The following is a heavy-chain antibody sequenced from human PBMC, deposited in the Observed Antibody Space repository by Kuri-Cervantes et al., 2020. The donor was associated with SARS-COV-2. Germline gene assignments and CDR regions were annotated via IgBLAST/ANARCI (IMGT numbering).Heavy chain of an antibody. CDR3: ARVVQWRLLSDDYYYMDV. Sequence: GSLRLSCTVSGGSISSSSYYWGWIRQPPGKGLEWIGSIYYSGSTYYNPSLKSRVTMSLDRSKNQFSLKLSSLTAADTAVYYCARVVQWRLLSDDYYYMDVWGKGTTVTDSS. V-gene: IGHV4-39*07. CDR2: IYYSGST. D-gene: IGHD6-25*01. CDR1: GGSISSSSYY. J-gene: IGHJ6*03.